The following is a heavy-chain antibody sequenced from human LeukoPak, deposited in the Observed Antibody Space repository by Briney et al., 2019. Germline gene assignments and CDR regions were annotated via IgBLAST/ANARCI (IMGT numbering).Heavy chain of an antibody. CDR3: ANALPDYYGMDV. CDR1: GVTFSSYL. V-gene: IGHV3-74*01. J-gene: IGHJ6*02. Sequence: GGSLRLSCVASGVTFSSYLMHWVRQIPGKGLVWVSRINRDGRSTSYADSVKGRFTISRDNAKNTMYLQMNSLRVEDTPVYYCANALPDYYGMDVWGQGTTVTVSS. CDR2: INRDGRST.